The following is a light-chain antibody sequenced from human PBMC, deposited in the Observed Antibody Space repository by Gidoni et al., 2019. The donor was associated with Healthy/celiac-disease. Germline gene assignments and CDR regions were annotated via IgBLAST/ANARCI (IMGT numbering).Light chain of an antibody. J-gene: IGKJ1*01. V-gene: IGKV1-39*01. CDR3: QQSYSTPWT. Sequence: IQMTQSPSSLSASVGDRVTITCRASQSISSYLNCYQQKPGKAPKLLIYAASSLQSGVPSRFSGSGSGTDFTLNISSLQPEDFATYYCQQSYSTPWTFGQGTKVEIK. CDR2: AAS. CDR1: QSISSY.